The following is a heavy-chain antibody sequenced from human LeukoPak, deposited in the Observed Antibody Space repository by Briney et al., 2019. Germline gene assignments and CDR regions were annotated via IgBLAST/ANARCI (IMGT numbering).Heavy chain of an antibody. J-gene: IGHJ5*02. V-gene: IGHV4-61*05. CDR1: GDSISSSSSY. CDR3: ASLGIAARPPGWFDP. D-gene: IGHD6-6*01. Sequence: SETLSLTCSVSGDSISSSSSYWGWIRQPPGKGLEWIGYIYYSGSTNYNPSLKSRVTISVDTSKNQFSLNLSSVTAADTAVYYCASLGIAARPPGWFDPWGQGTLVTVSS. CDR2: IYYSGST.